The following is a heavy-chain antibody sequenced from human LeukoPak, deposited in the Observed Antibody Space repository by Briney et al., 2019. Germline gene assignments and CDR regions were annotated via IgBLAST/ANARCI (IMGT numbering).Heavy chain of an antibody. V-gene: IGHV3-48*04. J-gene: IGHJ3*02. Sequence: GGSLRLSCAAFGFTFSSYYMSWVRQAPGKGLEWVSYISGSSTTIYYADSVKGRFTISRDNAKNSLYLQMNSLRAEDTAVYYCARSGYSYGYGPNDGAFDIWGQGTMVTVSS. CDR3: ARSGYSYGYGPNDGAFDI. D-gene: IGHD5-18*01. CDR1: GFTFSSYY. CDR2: ISGSSTTI.